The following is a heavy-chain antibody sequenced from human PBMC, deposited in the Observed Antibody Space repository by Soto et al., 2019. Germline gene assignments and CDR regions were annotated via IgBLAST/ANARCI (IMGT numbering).Heavy chain of an antibody. CDR2: INHSGST. J-gene: IGHJ6*02. CDR3: ARVHYYDSSGYSLRYYYYGMDV. Sequence: SETLSLTCAVYGGSFSGYYWSWIRQPPGKGLEWIGEINHSGSTNYNPSLKSRVTISVDTSKNQFSLKLSSVTAADTAVYYCARVHYYDSSGYSLRYYYYGMDVWGQGTTVTVSS. D-gene: IGHD3-22*01. V-gene: IGHV4-34*01. CDR1: GGSFSGYY.